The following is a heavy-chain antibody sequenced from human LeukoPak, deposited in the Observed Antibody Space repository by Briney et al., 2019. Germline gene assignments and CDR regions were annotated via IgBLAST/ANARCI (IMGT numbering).Heavy chain of an antibody. D-gene: IGHD1-26*01. V-gene: IGHV4-59*01. J-gene: IGHJ4*02. CDR2: IYYSGST. CDR3: ARDKIVGATHFDS. CDR1: GGSISSYY. Sequence: SETLSLTCTVSGGSISSYYWSWIRQPPGKGLEWIGYIYYSGSTNYNPSLKSRVTISVDTSKNQFSLKLSSVTAADTAVYYCARDKIVGATHFDSWGQGTLVTVSS.